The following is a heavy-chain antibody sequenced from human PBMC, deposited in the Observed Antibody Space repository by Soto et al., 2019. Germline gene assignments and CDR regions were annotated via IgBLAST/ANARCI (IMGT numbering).Heavy chain of an antibody. J-gene: IGHJ5*02. CDR3: ARGVSIDYNWFDP. V-gene: IGHV1-18*01. CDR2: ISGYSGNT. CDR1: GYTFTTYG. Sequence: QVQLVQSGAEVKKPGASVKVSCKASGYTFTTYGINWLRQVPGQGLEWMGWISGYSGNTNFAQKVEDRLTLTTDTSTNTAYMELRTLRSDDTAVYYCARGVSIDYNWFDPWGQGTLVTVSS. D-gene: IGHD3-9*01.